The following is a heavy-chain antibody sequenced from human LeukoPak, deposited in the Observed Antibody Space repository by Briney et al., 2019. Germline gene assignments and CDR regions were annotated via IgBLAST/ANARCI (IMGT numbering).Heavy chain of an antibody. V-gene: IGHV4-59*01. CDR2: IYYSGNN. CDR1: GGSIISYY. D-gene: IGHD3-9*01. Sequence: SETLSLTCTVCGGSIISYYWSWIPQPPGKGLEWIGYIYYSGNNNYNPSLKSRVTISLDTSRNQFSLKLSSVAAADTAVYYCARGSLTGRTGYDFVSWGQGTLVTVSS. CDR3: ARGSLTGRTGYDFVS. J-gene: IGHJ4*02.